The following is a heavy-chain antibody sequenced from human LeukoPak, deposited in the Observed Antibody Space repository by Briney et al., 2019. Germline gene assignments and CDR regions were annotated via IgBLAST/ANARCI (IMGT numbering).Heavy chain of an antibody. J-gene: IGHJ4*02. CDR2: IKQDGSEK. V-gene: IGHV3-7*01. D-gene: IGHD2-2*01. CDR1: GFTFSSYW. CDR3: ARGNIVVVPAAYSY. Sequence: GGSLRLSCAASGFTFSSYWMSWVRQAPGKGLECVANIKQDGSEKYYVDSVKGRFTISRDNAKNSLYLQMNSLRAEDTAVYYCARGNIVVVPAAYSYCGQGTLVTVSS.